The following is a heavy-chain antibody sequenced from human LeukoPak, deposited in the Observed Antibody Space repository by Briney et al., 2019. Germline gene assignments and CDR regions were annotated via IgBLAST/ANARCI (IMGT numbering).Heavy chain of an antibody. CDR1: GGSISSGGYY. V-gene: IGHV4-30-2*01. Sequence: PSETLSLTCTVSGGSISSGGYYWSWIRQPPGKGLEWIGYIYHSGSTYYNPSLKSRVTISVDRSKNQFSLKLSSVTAADTAVYYCARVRTRINWGYDAFDIWGQGTMVTVSS. J-gene: IGHJ3*02. CDR2: IYHSGST. D-gene: IGHD7-27*01. CDR3: ARVRTRINWGYDAFDI.